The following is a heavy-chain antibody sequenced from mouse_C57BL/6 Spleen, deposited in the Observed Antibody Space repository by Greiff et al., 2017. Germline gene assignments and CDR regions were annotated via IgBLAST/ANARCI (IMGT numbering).Heavy chain of an antibody. CDR1: GYTFTDYY. J-gene: IGHJ1*03. V-gene: IGHV1-19*01. D-gene: IGHD1-1*01. CDR3: ARERDFTTVDWYVDV. Sequence: VQLQQSGPVLVQPGASVKMSCKASGYTFTDYYMNWVKQSHGKSLEWIGVINPYNGGTSSNQQFKGKATLTVAKSSSTAYMELNSLTSEDSAVYYCARERDFTTVDWYVDVWGTGTTVTVSS. CDR2: INPYNGGT.